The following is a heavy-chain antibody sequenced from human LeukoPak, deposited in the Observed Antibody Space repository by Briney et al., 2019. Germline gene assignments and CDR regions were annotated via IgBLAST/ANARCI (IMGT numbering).Heavy chain of an antibody. CDR2: IIPILGIA. D-gene: IGHD5-18*01. CDR1: GDTFSSYA. J-gene: IGHJ4*02. CDR3: ARETPFVDTAMVPPFDY. V-gene: IGHV1-69*04. Sequence: GASVKVSCKASGDTFSSYAISWVRQAPGQELEWMGRIIPILGIANYAQKFQGRVTITADKSTSTAYMELSSLRSEDTAVYYCARETPFVDTAMVPPFDYWGQGTLVTVSS.